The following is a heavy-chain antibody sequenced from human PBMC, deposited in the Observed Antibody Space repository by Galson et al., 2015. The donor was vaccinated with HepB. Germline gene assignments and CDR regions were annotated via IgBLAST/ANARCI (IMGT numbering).Heavy chain of an antibody. CDR2: ITPIFGTA. CDR3: ARDGMSSGWRGSAFDI. J-gene: IGHJ3*02. CDR1: GGTFSSYA. V-gene: IGHV1-69*13. D-gene: IGHD6-19*01. Sequence: SVKVSCKASGGTFSSYAISWVRQAPGQGLEWMGGITPIFGTANYAQKFQGRVTITADESTSTAYMELSSLRSEDTAVYYCARDGMSSGWRGSAFDIWGQGTMVTVSS.